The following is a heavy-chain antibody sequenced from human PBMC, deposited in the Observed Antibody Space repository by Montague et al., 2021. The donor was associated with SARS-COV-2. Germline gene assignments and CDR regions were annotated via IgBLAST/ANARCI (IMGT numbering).Heavy chain of an antibody. J-gene: IGHJ4*02. V-gene: IGHV4-59*02. CDR1: GDSVSHDF. Sequence: SDSLSLTRTVSGDSVSHDFWTWIRQPPGKGLEWIGYVYYSRSSSYNPSLRGRVSIAVDTSKNQFSLRLSTVTAADTAIYYCVRDPAPSGSGTFYDYWGQGTLVAVSS. CDR2: VYYSRSS. CDR3: VRDPAPSGSGTFYDY. D-gene: IGHD1-26*01.